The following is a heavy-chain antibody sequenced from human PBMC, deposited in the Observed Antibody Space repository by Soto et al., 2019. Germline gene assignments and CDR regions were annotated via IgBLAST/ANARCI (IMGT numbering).Heavy chain of an antibody. CDR2: ISGSGGST. D-gene: IGHD6-6*01. J-gene: IGHJ6*02. CDR1: GFTFGSYA. V-gene: IGHV3-23*01. Sequence: GGSRRPSWAASGFTFGSYAMGWVRQVPGKGREWVSAISGSGGSTYYADSVKGRFTISRDNSKNTLYLQMNSLRAEETAVYYCAKDRGPGSSSYYYYYGMDVWGQGTTVTGLL. CDR3: AKDRGPGSSSYYYYYGMDV.